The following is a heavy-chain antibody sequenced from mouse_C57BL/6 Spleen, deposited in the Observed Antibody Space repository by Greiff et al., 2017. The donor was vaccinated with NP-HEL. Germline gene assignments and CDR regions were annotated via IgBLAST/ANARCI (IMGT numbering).Heavy chain of an antibody. Sequence: VKLQESGAELVKPGASVKISCKASGYAFSSYWMNWVKQRPGKGLEWIGQIYPGDGDTNYNGKFKGKATLTADKSSSTAYMQLSSLTSEDSAVYFCARSLFITTVVDWYFDVWGTGTTVTVSS. D-gene: IGHD1-1*01. J-gene: IGHJ1*03. V-gene: IGHV1-80*01. CDR1: GYAFSSYW. CDR2: IYPGDGDT. CDR3: ARSLFITTVVDWYFDV.